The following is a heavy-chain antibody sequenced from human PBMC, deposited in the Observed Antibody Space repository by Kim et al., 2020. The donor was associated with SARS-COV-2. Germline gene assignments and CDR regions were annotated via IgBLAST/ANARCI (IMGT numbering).Heavy chain of an antibody. J-gene: IGHJ3*02. D-gene: IGHD3-10*01. CDR1: GFTFSSYA. V-gene: IGHV3-23*01. Sequence: GGSLRLSCAASGFTFSSYAMSWVRQAPGKGLEWVSAISGSGGSTYYADSVKGRFTISRDNSKNTLYLQMNSLRAEDTAVYYCAKVWWFGELLYRFAFDIWGQGTMVTVSS. CDR3: AKVWWFGELLYRFAFDI. CDR2: ISGSGGST.